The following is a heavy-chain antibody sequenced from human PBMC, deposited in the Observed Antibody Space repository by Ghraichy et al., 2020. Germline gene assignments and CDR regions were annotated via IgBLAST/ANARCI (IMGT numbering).Heavy chain of an antibody. CDR2: ISSSSSTV. CDR1: GFSFSSYT. Sequence: GGSLRLSCAASGFSFSSYTMNWVRQAPGKGLEWISYISSSSSTVYYADSVKGRFTISRDNGESSLHLQMNSLRDEDTAVYYCARGVYGTPTIKSRYFDFWGQGTLVTVSS. CDR3: ARGVYGTPTIKSRYFDF. D-gene: IGHD5-24*01. V-gene: IGHV3-48*02. J-gene: IGHJ4*02.